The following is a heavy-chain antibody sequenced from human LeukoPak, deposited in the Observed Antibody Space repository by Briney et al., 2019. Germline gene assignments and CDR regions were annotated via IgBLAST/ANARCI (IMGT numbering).Heavy chain of an antibody. V-gene: IGHV3-30-3*01. J-gene: IGHJ4*02. Sequence: PGRSLRLSCAASGFPFSSYAVHWVRQAPGKGLEWVAVISYDGSNKYYADSVKGRFTISRDNSKNTLYLQMNSLRAEDTAVYYCAREPAAYCGGDCYSGYFDYWGQGTLVTVSS. D-gene: IGHD2-21*02. CDR3: AREPAAYCGGDCYSGYFDY. CDR2: ISYDGSNK. CDR1: GFPFSSYA.